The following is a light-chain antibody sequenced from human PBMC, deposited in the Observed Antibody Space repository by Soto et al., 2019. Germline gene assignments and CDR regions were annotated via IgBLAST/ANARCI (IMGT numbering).Light chain of an antibody. CDR1: QSVSRSY. Sequence: EIVLTQSPGTLSLSPGERATLSYRASQSVSRSYLAWYQQKPGQAPSLLIYAASSRATGIPDRFSGSGSGTDFNITITRLEPEDFAVYYCQQYGSSPWTFGQGTKVDIK. CDR2: AAS. CDR3: QQYGSSPWT. J-gene: IGKJ1*01. V-gene: IGKV3-20*01.